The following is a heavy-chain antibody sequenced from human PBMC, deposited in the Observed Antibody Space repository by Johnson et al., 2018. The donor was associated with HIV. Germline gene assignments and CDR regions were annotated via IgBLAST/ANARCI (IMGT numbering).Heavy chain of an antibody. Sequence: VQLVESGGDLVQPGGSLRLSCAASGFTFSDYYMSWIRQAPGKGLEWVSVIFSVGNTYYADSVKGRFTISRDNSKNTLFLQMDSLRADDTAVYYCAREGVSGSYYDAFDLWGQGTMVTVSS. D-gene: IGHD1-26*01. CDR1: GFTFSDYY. CDR3: AREGVSGSYYDAFDL. CDR2: IFSVGNT. J-gene: IGHJ3*01. V-gene: IGHV3-66*02.